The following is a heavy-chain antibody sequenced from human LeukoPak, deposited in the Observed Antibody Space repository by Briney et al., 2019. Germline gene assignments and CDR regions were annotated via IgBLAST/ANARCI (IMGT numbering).Heavy chain of an antibody. CDR2: VSSSSSLI. CDR3: AREDGHCSGGSCYTWYYMDV. Sequence: PGGSLRLSCAASGFTLNMYSMNWVRQAPGKGLEWVSYVSSSSSLIYYSDSVRGRFTISRDSATNSVSLQMNSLRVEDTAVYYCAREDGHCSGGSCYTWYYMDVWGKGTTVTVSS. V-gene: IGHV3-48*01. J-gene: IGHJ6*03. CDR1: GFTLNMYS. D-gene: IGHD2-15*01.